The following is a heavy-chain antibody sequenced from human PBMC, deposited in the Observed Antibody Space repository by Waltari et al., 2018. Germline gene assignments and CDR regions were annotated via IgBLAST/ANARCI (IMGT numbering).Heavy chain of an antibody. CDR1: DLRFTNHG. J-gene: IGHJ4*02. Sequence: EVQLVESGGGLVQPGGSRRLSCAASDLRFTNHGMDWGRQGPGRGLVWVARINPDAMGKRYVDSVQGRFTISRDNVNNTVFLQMNRLRAEDTAVYYCVRGGHFDWSPIDYWGQGTPVTVSS. V-gene: IGHV3-74*01. CDR2: INPDAMGK. CDR3: VRGGHFDWSPIDY. D-gene: IGHD3-9*01.